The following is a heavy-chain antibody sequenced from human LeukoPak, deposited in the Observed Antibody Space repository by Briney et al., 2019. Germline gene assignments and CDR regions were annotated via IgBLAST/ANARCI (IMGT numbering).Heavy chain of an antibody. CDR2: ISYDGSNK. J-gene: IGHJ4*02. V-gene: IGHV3-30-3*01. D-gene: IGHD2-15*01. Sequence: GGSLRLSCAASGFTFSSYALHWVRQAPGKGLEWVAVISYDGSNKYYADSVKGRFTISRDNSKNSLYLQMNSLRVEDTAVYYCARVDCSGGTCPIDYWGQGTLVTVSS. CDR1: GFTFSSYA. CDR3: ARVDCSGGTCPIDY.